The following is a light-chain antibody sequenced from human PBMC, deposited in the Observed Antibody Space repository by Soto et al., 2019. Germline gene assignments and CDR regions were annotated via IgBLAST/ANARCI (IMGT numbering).Light chain of an antibody. J-gene: IGKJ3*01. CDR1: QSVSSF. CDR3: QQYGSSPST. V-gene: IGKV3-20*01. CDR2: DAS. Sequence: EIVLTQSPATLSLSPGERATLSCRASQSVSSFLSWYQQKPGQAPRLLIYDASSRATGIPDRFSGSGSGTDFTLTISRLEPEDFAVYYCQQYGSSPSTFGPGTKVDIK.